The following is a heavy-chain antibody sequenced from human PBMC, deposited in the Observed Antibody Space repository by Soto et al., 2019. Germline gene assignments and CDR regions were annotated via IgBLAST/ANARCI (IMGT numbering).Heavy chain of an antibody. CDR1: GYTFTSYG. V-gene: IGHV1-18*01. Sequence: QVQLVQSGAEVKKPGASVKVSCKASGYTFTSYGISWVRQAPGQGLEWMGWISAYNGNTNYAQKLQGRVTMTTDTSTSTAYMELSSLRSDDTAVYYCARLQRYCTSTSCSQYYFDYWCQGTLVTVSS. CDR3: ARLQRYCTSTSCSQYYFDY. D-gene: IGHD2-2*01. J-gene: IGHJ4*02. CDR2: ISAYNGNT.